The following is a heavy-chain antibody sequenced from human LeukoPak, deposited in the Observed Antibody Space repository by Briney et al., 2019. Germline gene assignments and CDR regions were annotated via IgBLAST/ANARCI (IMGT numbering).Heavy chain of an antibody. Sequence: AGGSLRLSCAASGFTFSSYGMHWVRQAPGKGLEWVAVISYDGSNKYCADSVKGRFTISRDNSKNTLYLQMNSLRAEDTAVYYCATHWGPFDYWGQGTLVTVSS. V-gene: IGHV3-30*03. CDR1: GFTFSSYG. J-gene: IGHJ4*02. CDR2: ISYDGSNK. CDR3: ATHWGPFDY. D-gene: IGHD3-16*01.